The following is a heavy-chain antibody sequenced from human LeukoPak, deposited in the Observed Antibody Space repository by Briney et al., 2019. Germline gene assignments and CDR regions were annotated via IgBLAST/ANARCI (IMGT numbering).Heavy chain of an antibody. D-gene: IGHD6-13*01. CDR2: ISAYNGNT. CDR3: ARFPTKTSSWRSGYYYYMDV. J-gene: IGHJ6*03. Sequence: ASVKVSCKASGYTFTSYGISWVRQAPGQGLEWMGWISAYNGNTNYAQKLQGRVTMATDTSTSTAYMELRSLRSDDTAVYYCARFPTKTSSWRSGYYYYMDVWGKGTTVTVSS. V-gene: IGHV1-18*01. CDR1: GYTFTSYG.